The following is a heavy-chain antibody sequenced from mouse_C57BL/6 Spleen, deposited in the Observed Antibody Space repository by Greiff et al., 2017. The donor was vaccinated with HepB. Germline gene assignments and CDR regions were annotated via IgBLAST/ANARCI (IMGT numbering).Heavy chain of an antibody. CDR2: IHPNSGST. V-gene: IGHV1-64*01. J-gene: IGHJ2*01. CDR1: GYTFTSYW. CDR3: ARLYSKEYYFDY. Sequence: QVQLQQPGAELVKPGASVKLSCKASGYTFTSYWMHWVKQRPGQGLEWIGMIHPNSGSTNYNKKFKSKATLTVDKSSGTAYMQLSSLTSEDSAVYYCARLYSKEYYFDYWGQGTTLTVSS. D-gene: IGHD2-5*01.